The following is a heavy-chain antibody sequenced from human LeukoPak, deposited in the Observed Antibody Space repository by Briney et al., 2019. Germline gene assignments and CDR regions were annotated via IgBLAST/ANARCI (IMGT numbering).Heavy chain of an antibody. CDR2: IRSKANTYAP. D-gene: IGHD4-17*01. CDR3: TRLVDYGDCVPFDY. J-gene: IGHJ4*02. V-gene: IGHV3-73*01. Sequence: GGYLRLSCAASGFTFSGSAMLWVAKASGKGWVWGGRIRSKANTYAPTYAASVKGRFTISRDDSKNTAYLQMNSLKTEDTAVYYCTRLVDYGDCVPFDYWGQGTLVTVSS. CDR1: GFTFSGSA.